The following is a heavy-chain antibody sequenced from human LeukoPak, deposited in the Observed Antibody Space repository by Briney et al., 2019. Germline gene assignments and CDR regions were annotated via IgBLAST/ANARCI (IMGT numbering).Heavy chain of an antibody. V-gene: IGHV1-69*05. D-gene: IGHD1-26*01. CDR2: IIPIFGTA. CDR3: AREVGATLRY. CDR1: GGTFSSYA. Sequence: ASVKVSCKASGGTFSSYAISWVRQAPGQGLEWMGGIIPIFGTAYYAQKFQGRVTITTDESTSTAYMELSSLRSEDTAVYYCAREVGATLRYWGQGTLVTVSS. J-gene: IGHJ4*02.